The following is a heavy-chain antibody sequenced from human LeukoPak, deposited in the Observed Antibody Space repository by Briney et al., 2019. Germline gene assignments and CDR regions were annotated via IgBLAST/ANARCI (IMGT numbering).Heavy chain of an antibody. CDR1: GFTVSNNY. CDR2: IYSGGST. D-gene: IGHD1-26*01. Sequence: GGSLGLSCAASGFTVSNNYMSWVRQAPGKGLEWVSVIYSGGSTYYADSVKGRFTISRDKSKNTLYLQMNSLRAEDTAVYYCARDVVGAIGDYYGMDVWGQGTTVTVSS. V-gene: IGHV3-66*01. CDR3: ARDVVGAIGDYYGMDV. J-gene: IGHJ6*02.